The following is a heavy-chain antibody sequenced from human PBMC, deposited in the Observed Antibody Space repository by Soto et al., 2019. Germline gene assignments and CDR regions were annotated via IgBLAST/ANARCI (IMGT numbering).Heavy chain of an antibody. CDR2: IWYDGSNK. CDR1: GFTFSSYG. V-gene: IGHV3-33*08. Sequence: GGSLSLSCAASGFTFSSYGMHWVRQAPGKGLEWVAVIWYDGSNKYYADSVKGRFTISRDNSKNTLYLQMNSLRAEDTAVYYCARESPPGTGDAFDIWGQGTMVTVSS. CDR3: ARESPPGTGDAFDI. J-gene: IGHJ3*02. D-gene: IGHD6-13*01.